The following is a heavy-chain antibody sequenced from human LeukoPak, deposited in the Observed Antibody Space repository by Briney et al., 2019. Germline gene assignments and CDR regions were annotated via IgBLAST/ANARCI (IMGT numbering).Heavy chain of an antibody. CDR2: INIDT. CDR3: AKDLGLGVTPYFDV. CDR1: GFTFTSYA. V-gene: IGHV3-23*01. J-gene: IGHJ3*01. D-gene: IGHD3/OR15-3a*01. Sequence: GGSLRLSCAASGFTFTSYAMTWVRQAPGKGLEWVSTINIDTYYADSVKGRFTVSRDTSKNTLFLQMNSLRAEDTALYYCAKDLGLGVTPYFDVWGQGTMVTVSS.